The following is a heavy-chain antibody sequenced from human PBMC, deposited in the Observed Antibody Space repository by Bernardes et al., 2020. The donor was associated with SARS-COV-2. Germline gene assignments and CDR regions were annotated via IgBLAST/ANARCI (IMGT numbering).Heavy chain of an antibody. CDR2: INHSGST. CDR3: GTFLWNIDY. CDR1: GGSFSGSY. V-gene: IGHV4-34*01. J-gene: IGHJ4*02. D-gene: IGHD3-10*01. Sequence: SETLSLTCAVYGGSFSGSYWSWSRQPPGPGLAWIGEINHSGSTNYNSSLKSRVTISVDTYKNQFSLKLSAVTAADTAVYYCGTFLWNIDYWGKGTLITVSS.